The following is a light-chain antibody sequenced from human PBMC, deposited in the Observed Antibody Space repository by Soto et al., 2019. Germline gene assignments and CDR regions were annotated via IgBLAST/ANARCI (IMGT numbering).Light chain of an antibody. CDR2: EVS. CDR3: ASHTTTNTRV. CDR1: SSDVGAYDY. Sequence: QSALTQPASVSGSPGQSIAISCTGTSSDVGAYDYVSWYQQHPDRAPRLVIYEVSNRPSGVSNRFSGSTSVNTATLTISGLQAEDEADYYCASHTTTNTRVFGTGTKVTVL. J-gene: IGLJ1*01. V-gene: IGLV2-14*03.